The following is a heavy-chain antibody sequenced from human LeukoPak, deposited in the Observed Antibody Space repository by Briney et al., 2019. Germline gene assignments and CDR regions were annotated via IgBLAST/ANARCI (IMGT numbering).Heavy chain of an antibody. CDR2: INGDGSST. CDR1: GFTFRSYW. CDR3: VRGVAATVTDH. J-gene: IGHJ4*02. Sequence: GGSLRLSCAASGFTFRSYWMHWVRQVPGKGLVWVSRINGDGSSTSYADSVKGRFTISRDNAKNTLYLQMNSLRADDTAVYYCVRGVAATVTDHWGLGTLVTVSS. V-gene: IGHV3-74*01. D-gene: IGHD6-13*01.